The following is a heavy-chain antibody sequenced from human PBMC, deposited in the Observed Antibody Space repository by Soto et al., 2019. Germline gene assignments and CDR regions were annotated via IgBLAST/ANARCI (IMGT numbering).Heavy chain of an antibody. J-gene: IGHJ2*01. D-gene: IGHD6-13*01. Sequence: CEGAGCTVSRYVLRCAGPAHRQGLEWMGWVSTYNGNTNDAQKLQGRVTITTDTSTSTAYMELRSLSSDDTAVYYCARPSTRIAAAGTVVGGRGAWGFFHHYWYFDLWGPGTLVTVSS. CDR1: GCTVSRYV. V-gene: IGHV1-18*01. CDR2: VSTYNGNT. CDR3: ARPSTRIAAAGTVVGGRGAWGFFHHYWYFDL.